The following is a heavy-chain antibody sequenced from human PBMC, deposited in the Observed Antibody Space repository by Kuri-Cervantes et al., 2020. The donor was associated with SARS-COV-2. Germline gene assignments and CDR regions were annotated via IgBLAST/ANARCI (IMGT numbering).Heavy chain of an antibody. V-gene: IGHV4-59*01. CDR2: IYYTGST. CDR1: GSSISRYY. Sequence: GSLRLSCTVSGSSISRYYWSWIRQPPGKGLEWIGYIYYTGSTNSNPSLKSRVTISMDTSKSQFSLKVSSVTAADTAVYYCARRAKMLRFLEWFPGYMDVWGKGTTVTVSS. CDR3: ARRAKMLRFLEWFPGYMDV. J-gene: IGHJ6*03. D-gene: IGHD3-3*01.